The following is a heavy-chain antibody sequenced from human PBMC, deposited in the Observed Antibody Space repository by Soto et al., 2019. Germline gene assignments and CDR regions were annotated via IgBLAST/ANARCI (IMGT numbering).Heavy chain of an antibody. CDR3: ARVRGDISGWNYYYYGMDV. CDR2: ISAYNGNT. V-gene: IGHV1-18*01. CDR1: GYTFTSYG. D-gene: IGHD6-19*01. J-gene: IGHJ6*02. Sequence: ASVKVSCKASGYTFTSYGISWVRQAPGQGLEWMGWISAYNGNTNYAQKLQGRVTMTTDTSTSTAYMELRSLRSDDTAVYYCARVRGDISGWNYYYYGMDVCGQGTTVPVSS.